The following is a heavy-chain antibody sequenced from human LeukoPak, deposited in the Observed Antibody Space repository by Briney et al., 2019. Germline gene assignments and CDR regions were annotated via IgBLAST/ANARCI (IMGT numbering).Heavy chain of an antibody. J-gene: IGHJ3*02. CDR3: AKGRGAFDI. V-gene: IGHV3-23*01. Sequence: PGGSLRLSCAASGFTFSNYGMTWVRQAPGKGLEWVSTIVGRNGDTYYTDSVKGRFTISRDNSKNTLYLQMNSLRAEDTAVYYCAKGRGAFDIWGQGTMVTVSS. CDR2: IVGRNGDT. D-gene: IGHD3-10*01. CDR1: GFTFSNYG.